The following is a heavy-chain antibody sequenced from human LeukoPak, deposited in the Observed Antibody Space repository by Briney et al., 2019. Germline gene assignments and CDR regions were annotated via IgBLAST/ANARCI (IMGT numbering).Heavy chain of an antibody. CDR3: AKDLYSSGWFNY. J-gene: IGHJ4*02. CDR2: INSDGSST. D-gene: IGHD6-19*01. CDR1: GFTFSSYW. V-gene: IGHV3-74*01. Sequence: GGSLRLSCAASGFTFSSYWMHWVRQAPGKGLVWVSRINSDGSSTSYADSVKGRFTISRDSSKNTLYLQMNSLRAEDTAVYYCAKDLYSSGWFNYWGQGTLVTVSS.